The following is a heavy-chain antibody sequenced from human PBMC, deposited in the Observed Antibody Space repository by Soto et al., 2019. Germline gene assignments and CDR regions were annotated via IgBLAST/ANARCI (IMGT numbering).Heavy chain of an antibody. D-gene: IGHD2-2*01. J-gene: IGHJ6*03. CDR2: IWYDGSNK. Sequence: GGSLRLSYAASGFTFSSYGMHWVRQAPGKGLEWVAVIWYDGSNKYYADSVKGRFTISRDNSKNTLYLQMNSLRAEDTAVYYCARARGVVPAYYYYYMDVWGKGTTVTVSS. CDR3: ARARGVVPAYYYYYMDV. CDR1: GFTFSSYG. V-gene: IGHV3-33*01.